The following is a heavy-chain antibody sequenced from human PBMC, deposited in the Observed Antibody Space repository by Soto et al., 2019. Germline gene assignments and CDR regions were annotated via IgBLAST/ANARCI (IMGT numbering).Heavy chain of an antibody. D-gene: IGHD6-19*01. Sequence: LRLSCAASGFTFGGSAMHWVRQASGKGLEWVGHIRSKTNSYATAYAESVKGRFTISRDDSMNTAYLQMNSLKTEDTAVYFCTRQTDAVQWLVVPTDYNFDYWGQGTLVTVSS. J-gene: IGHJ4*02. CDR3: TRQTDAVQWLVVPTDYNFDY. CDR1: GFTFGGSA. CDR2: IRSKTNSYAT. V-gene: IGHV3-73*01.